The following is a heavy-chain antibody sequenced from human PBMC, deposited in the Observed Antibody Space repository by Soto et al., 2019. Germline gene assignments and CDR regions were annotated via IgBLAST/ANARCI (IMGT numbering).Heavy chain of an antibody. CDR2: IKQDGSEK. V-gene: IGHV3-7*01. CDR3: ARERDYYYGMDV. J-gene: IGHJ6*02. Sequence: GGSLRLSCAASGFTFSSYWMSWVRQAPGKGLEWVDNIKQDGSEKYDVDSVKVRFTISRDNAKNSLYLQMNSLRAEDTAWYYCARERDYYYGMDVWGQGTTVTVSS. CDR1: GFTFSSYW.